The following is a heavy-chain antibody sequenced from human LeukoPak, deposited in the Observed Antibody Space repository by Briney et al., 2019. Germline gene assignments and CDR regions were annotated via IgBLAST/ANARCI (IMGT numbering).Heavy chain of an antibody. CDR2: IKQDESET. CDR3: ARGARWLRYSPGFDY. V-gene: IGHV3-7*01. Sequence: GGPLRLSCAASRFTLSNYWMSWVRQAPGKGLEWVANIKQDESETYYVDPVKGRFTISRDNAKNSLSLQMNSLRAADTAVYYCARGARWLRYSPGFDYWGQGTLVTVSS. D-gene: IGHD5-12*01. CDR1: RFTLSNYW. J-gene: IGHJ4*02.